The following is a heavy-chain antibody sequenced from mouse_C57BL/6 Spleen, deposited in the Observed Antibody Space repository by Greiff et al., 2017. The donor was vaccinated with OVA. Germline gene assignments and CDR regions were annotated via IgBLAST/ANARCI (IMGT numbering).Heavy chain of an antibody. J-gene: IGHJ3*01. CDR3: ARRALYYDYDAWFAY. V-gene: IGHV1-82*01. CDR2: IYPGDGDT. Sequence: QVQLQQSGPELVKPGASVKISCKASGYAFSSSWMNWVKQRPGKGLEWIGRIYPGDGDTNYNGKFKGKATLTADKSSSTAYMQLSSLTSEDSAVYFCARRALYYDYDAWFAYWGQGTLVTVSA. D-gene: IGHD2-4*01. CDR1: GYAFSSSW.